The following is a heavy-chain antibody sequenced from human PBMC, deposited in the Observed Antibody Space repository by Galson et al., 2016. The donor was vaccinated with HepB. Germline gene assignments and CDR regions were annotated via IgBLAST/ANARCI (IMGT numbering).Heavy chain of an antibody. J-gene: IGHJ4*02. Sequence: SLRLSCAASGFKFDDYAMRWVRQAPGKGLEWISYIGNGPSATFFADSVQGRFSISRDNARNSVSLQMSTLRAEDTAVYYCARTDPSSLLVGGVFFDLWGQGTLVAVSS. CDR3: ARTDPSSLLVGGVFFDL. D-gene: IGHD3-16*01. CDR1: GFKFDDYA. V-gene: IGHV3-11*01. CDR2: IGNGPSAT.